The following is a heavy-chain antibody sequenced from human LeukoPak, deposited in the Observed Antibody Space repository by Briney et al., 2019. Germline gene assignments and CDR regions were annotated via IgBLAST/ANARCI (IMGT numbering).Heavy chain of an antibody. Sequence: GGSLRLSCAAPGFTFRSDSMNWVRQAPGKGLEWVSSISSSSYYIYYADSVKGRFTISRDNAKNSLYLQMNSLRAEDTAVYYCARDRTGEPDYWGQGTLVTVSS. CDR2: ISSSSYYI. J-gene: IGHJ4*02. CDR1: GFTFRSDS. V-gene: IGHV3-21*01. CDR3: ARDRTGEPDY. D-gene: IGHD7-27*01.